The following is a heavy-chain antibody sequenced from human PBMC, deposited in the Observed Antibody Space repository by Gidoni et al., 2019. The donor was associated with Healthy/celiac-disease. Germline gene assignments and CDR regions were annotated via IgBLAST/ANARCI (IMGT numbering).Heavy chain of an antibody. D-gene: IGHD2-21*02. CDR2: INHRGST. J-gene: IGHJ5*02. V-gene: IGHV4-34*01. CDR3: ARPPQAPERGDSLETA. Sequence: QVQLQQWGAGLLKPSETLSLTCAVYGGSFSGYYWSWIRQPPGKGLEWIGEINHRGSTNYNPSLKSRVTISVDTSKNQFSLKLSSVTAADTAVYYCARPPQAPERGDSLETAWGQGTLVTVSS. CDR1: GGSFSGYY.